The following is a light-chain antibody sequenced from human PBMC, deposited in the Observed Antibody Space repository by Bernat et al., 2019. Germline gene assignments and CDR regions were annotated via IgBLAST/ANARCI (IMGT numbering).Light chain of an antibody. Sequence: QSVLTQPPSASGTPGQRVTISCSGSSSNIGSNYVYWYQQLPGTAPKLLIYRNNQRPSGVPDRFSCSKSGTSYSLAISWLPSEDEADYYCAAWDESLSGVVFGGGTKLTVL. CDR1: SSNIGSNY. CDR3: AAWDESLSGVV. J-gene: IGLJ2*01. CDR2: RNN. V-gene: IGLV1-47*01.